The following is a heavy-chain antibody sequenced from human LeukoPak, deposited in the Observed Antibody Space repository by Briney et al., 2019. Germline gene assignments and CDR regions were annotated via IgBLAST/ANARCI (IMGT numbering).Heavy chain of an antibody. V-gene: IGHV3-9*01. CDR1: GFTFDDYA. CDR2: ISWNSGSI. J-gene: IGHJ4*02. D-gene: IGHD6-13*01. CDR3: AKAETETIAAAGN. Sequence: PGGSLRLSCAASGFTFDDYAMHWVRQAPGKGLEWVSGISWNSGSIGYADSVKGRFTISRDNAKNSLYLQMNSLRAEDTALYYCAKAETETIAAAGNWGQGTLVTVSS.